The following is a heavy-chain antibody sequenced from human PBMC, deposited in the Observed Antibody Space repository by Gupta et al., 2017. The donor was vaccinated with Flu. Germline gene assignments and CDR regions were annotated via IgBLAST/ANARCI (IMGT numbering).Heavy chain of an antibody. Sequence: QLHRRQGSGPGLGKPSETLSLTCNVSTGSISSSTYSWGWVRQPPGKGLKWIGNIYHSGNTYYNPSPKSRVTISVDTSKNQFNLKLSSVTAADTAVYYCARHFSASAGGWYFDYWGQGTLVTVSS. J-gene: IGHJ4*02. CDR3: ARHFSASAGGWYFDY. CDR1: TGSISSSTYS. V-gene: IGHV4-39*01. CDR2: IYHSGNT. D-gene: IGHD3-10*01.